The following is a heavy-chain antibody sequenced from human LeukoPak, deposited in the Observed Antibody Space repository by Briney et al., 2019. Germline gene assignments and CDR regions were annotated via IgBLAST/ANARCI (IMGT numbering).Heavy chain of an antibody. J-gene: IGHJ3*02. CDR2: IYYSGST. CDR3: ARREPPPGDAFDI. D-gene: IGHD1-14*01. Sequence: PSETLSLTCTVSGGSISSYYWSWIWQPPGKGLEWIGYIYYSGSTNYNPSLKSRVTISVDTSKNQFSLKLSSVTAADTAVYYCARREPPPGDAFDIWGQGTMVTVSS. CDR1: GGSISSYY. V-gene: IGHV4-59*08.